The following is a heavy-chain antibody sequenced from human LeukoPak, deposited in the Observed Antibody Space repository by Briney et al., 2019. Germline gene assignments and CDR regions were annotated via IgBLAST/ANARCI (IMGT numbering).Heavy chain of an antibody. CDR2: ISGSGSST. CDR1: GFTFSSYA. V-gene: IGHV3-23*01. J-gene: IGHJ2*01. CDR3: ARDHQNPGYFDL. Sequence: QAGGSLRLSCAASGFTFSSYAMSWVRQAPGKGLEWVSAISGSGSSTYYADSVKGRFTISRDNSKNTLYLQVNSLRTEDTAMYYCARDHQNPGYFDLWGRGTLVTVSS.